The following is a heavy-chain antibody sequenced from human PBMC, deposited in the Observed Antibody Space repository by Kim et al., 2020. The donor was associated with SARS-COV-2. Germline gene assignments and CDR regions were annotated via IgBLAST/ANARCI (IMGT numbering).Heavy chain of an antibody. CDR3: VKDRAQYYYDSSGYWI. V-gene: IGHV3-64D*06. D-gene: IGHD3-22*01. CDR1: GFTFSSYA. Sequence: GGSLRLSCSASGFTFSSYAMHWVRQAPGKGLEYVSAISSNGGSTYYADSVKGRFTISRDNSKNTLYLQMSSLRAEDTAVYYCVKDRAQYYYDSSGYWIWGQGTMVTVSS. CDR2: ISSNGGST. J-gene: IGHJ3*02.